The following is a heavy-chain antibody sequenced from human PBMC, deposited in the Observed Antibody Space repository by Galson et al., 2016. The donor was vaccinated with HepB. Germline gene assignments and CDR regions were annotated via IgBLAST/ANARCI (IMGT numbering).Heavy chain of an antibody. CDR1: GGSIRSGTFF. V-gene: IGHV4-39*01. CDR2: IFYSGST. Sequence: SETLSLTCTVSGGSIRSGTFFWGWIRQPPGKGLEWIGSIFYSGSTYYNPSLKSRVTMSGDTSKNKFSLKLTSVTAADTAVYYCARLGGVEYWGQGTLVTVSS. CDR3: ARLGGVEY. D-gene: IGHD3-10*01. J-gene: IGHJ4*02.